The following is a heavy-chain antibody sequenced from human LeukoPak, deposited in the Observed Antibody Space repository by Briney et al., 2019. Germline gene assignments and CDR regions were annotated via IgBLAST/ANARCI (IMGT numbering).Heavy chain of an antibody. D-gene: IGHD3-10*01. CDR3: SGSYQGHY. CDR2: INREGGTT. Sequence: GGSLRLSCAASGFTFSSYWMHWVRQVPGKGLVWVSRINREGGTTTYADSVKGRFTISRDNAKNTLYLQMNSLRAEDTAVYYCSGSYQGHYWGQGTLVTVSS. CDR1: GFTFSSYW. J-gene: IGHJ4*02. V-gene: IGHV3-74*03.